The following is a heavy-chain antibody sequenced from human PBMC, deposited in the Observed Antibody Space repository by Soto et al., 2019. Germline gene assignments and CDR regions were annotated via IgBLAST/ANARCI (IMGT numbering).Heavy chain of an antibody. CDR2: IYSGGST. J-gene: IGHJ3*02. CDR3: ASDIRSRALDAFDI. CDR1: GVSISGYY. D-gene: IGHD2-21*01. Sequence: SETLSLTCSVSGVSISGYYWGWIRQAAGKGLEWIGRIYSGGSTNYSPSLKSRVTMSVDASRNQFSLNLTSVTAADTAVYFCASDIRSRALDAFDIWGRGKMVTVSS. V-gene: IGHV4-4*07.